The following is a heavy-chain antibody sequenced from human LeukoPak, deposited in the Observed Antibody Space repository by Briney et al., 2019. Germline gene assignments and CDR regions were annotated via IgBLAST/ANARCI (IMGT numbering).Heavy chain of an antibody. D-gene: IGHD5-24*01. CDR1: GFTFTSSA. CDR2: IVVGSGNT. J-gene: IGHJ4*02. Sequence: GASVKVSCKASGFTFTSSAMQWVRQARGQRLEWIGWIVVGSGNTNYAQKFQERVTITRDMSTSTAYMELSSLRSEDTAVYYCAADTSRHDHGDYWGQGTLVTVSS. V-gene: IGHV1-58*02. CDR3: AADTSRHDHGDY.